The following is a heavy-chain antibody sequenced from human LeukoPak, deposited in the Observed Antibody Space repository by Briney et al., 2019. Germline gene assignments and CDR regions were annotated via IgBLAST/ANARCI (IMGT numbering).Heavy chain of an antibody. D-gene: IGHD2-21*02. CDR2: INHSGST. CDR3: ASSVVTAIYDAFDI. J-gene: IGHJ3*02. V-gene: IGHV4-34*01. Sequence: SETLSLTCAVYGGSFSGYYWSWIRQPPGKGLEWIGEINHSGSTNYNPSLKGRVTISVDTSKNQFSLKLSSVTAADTAVYYCASSVVTAIYDAFDIWGQGTMVTVSS. CDR1: GGSFSGYY.